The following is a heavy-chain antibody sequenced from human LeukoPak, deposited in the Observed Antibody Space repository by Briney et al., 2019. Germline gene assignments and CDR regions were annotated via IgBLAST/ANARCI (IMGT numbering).Heavy chain of an antibody. CDR2: IRYDGSNK. CDR3: ARDGWGDIVVVVAAYYFDY. Sequence: GGSLRLSCAASGFTFGTYGMHWVRQAPGKGLEWVAFIRYDGSNKYYADSVKGRFTISRDNAKNSLYLQMNSLRAEDTAVYYCARDGWGDIVVVVAAYYFDYWGQGTLVTVSS. CDR1: GFTFGTYG. V-gene: IGHV3-30*02. J-gene: IGHJ4*02. D-gene: IGHD2-15*01.